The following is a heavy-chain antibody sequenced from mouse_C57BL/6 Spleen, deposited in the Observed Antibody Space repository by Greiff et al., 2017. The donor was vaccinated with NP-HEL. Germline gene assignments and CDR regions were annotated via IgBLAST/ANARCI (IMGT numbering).Heavy chain of an antibody. D-gene: IGHD3-3*01. Sequence: EVQLVESGGGLVQPGGSLKLSCAASGFTFSDYGMAWVRQAPRKGPEWVAFISNLAYSIYYADTVTGRFTISRENAKNTLYLEMSSLRSEDTAMYYCAREGAGKGYFDVWGTGTTVTVSS. V-gene: IGHV5-15*01. J-gene: IGHJ1*03. CDR3: AREGAGKGYFDV. CDR2: ISNLAYSI. CDR1: GFTFSDYG.